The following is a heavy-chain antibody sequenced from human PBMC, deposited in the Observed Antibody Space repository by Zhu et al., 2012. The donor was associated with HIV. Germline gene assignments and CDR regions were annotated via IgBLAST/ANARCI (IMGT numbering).Heavy chain of an antibody. CDR2: IFHTGST. V-gene: IGHV4-38-2*02. CDR1: GHSISSGYY. D-gene: IGHD1-26*01. CDR3: ARGPFWRGATETT. J-gene: IGHJ4*02. Sequence: QVQLQESGPGLVKTSETLSLTCTVSGHSISSGYYWGWIRQPPGKRLEWIGSIFHTGSTYYNPSIKSRVTMSVDTSKNQFSLKLTSVTAADTAVYYCARGPFWRGATETTWGQGTLVTVSS.